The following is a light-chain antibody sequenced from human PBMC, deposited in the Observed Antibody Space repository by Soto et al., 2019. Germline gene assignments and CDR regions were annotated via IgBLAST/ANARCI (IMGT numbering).Light chain of an antibody. V-gene: IGKV3-11*01. CDR1: LSLPSRS. CDR3: HQRQSWPRT. CDR2: AAS. Sequence: ELVLTHSPGTLSLSPGYRATLSCRASLSLPSRSLAWYQQRPGQAPRVLISAASTRAADIPARFSASGSGTDFTLTISDVQPEDFALYYCHQRQSWPRTFGQGTKVDIK. J-gene: IGKJ1*01.